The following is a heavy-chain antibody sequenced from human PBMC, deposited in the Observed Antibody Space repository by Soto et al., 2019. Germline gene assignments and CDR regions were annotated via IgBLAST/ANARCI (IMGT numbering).Heavy chain of an antibody. CDR1: GGSISSSSYY. Sequence: PSETLSLTCTVSGGSISSSSYYWGWIRQPPGKGLEWIGSIYYSGSTYYNPSLKSRVTISVDTSKNQFSLKLSSVTAADTAVYYCARQRGESSGWQDYYYYYMDVWGKGTTVTVSS. D-gene: IGHD6-19*01. V-gene: IGHV4-39*01. CDR3: ARQRGESSGWQDYYYYYMDV. J-gene: IGHJ6*03. CDR2: IYYSGST.